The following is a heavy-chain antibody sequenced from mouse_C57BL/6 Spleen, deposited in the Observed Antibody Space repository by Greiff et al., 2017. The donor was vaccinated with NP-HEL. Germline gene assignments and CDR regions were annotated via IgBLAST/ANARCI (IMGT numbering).Heavy chain of an antibody. CDR2: IYPGNSDT. D-gene: IGHD1-1*01. Sequence: VQLKQSGTVLARPGASVKMSCKTSGYTFTSYWMHWVKQRPGQGLEWIGAIYPGNSDTSYNQKFKGKAKLTAVTSASTAYMELSSLTNEDSAVYYGTRPYYYGSSEFADWGQGTLVTVSA. CDR3: TRPYYYGSSEFAD. J-gene: IGHJ3*01. CDR1: GYTFTSYW. V-gene: IGHV1-5*01.